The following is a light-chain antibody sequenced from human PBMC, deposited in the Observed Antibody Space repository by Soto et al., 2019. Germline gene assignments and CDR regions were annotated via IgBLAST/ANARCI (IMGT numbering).Light chain of an antibody. J-gene: IGKJ5*01. CDR1: QTIRSTY. Sequence: DIVLTQSPGTLSLSPGERVTLSCRASQTIRSTYFAWYQQKPGQAPRLLIYGASSRATGIPVRFSGTGSGTDFALTISRLGPEDSAVYYCQQYGSSLITFGRGTRLEIK. CDR3: QQYGSSLIT. CDR2: GAS. V-gene: IGKV3-20*01.